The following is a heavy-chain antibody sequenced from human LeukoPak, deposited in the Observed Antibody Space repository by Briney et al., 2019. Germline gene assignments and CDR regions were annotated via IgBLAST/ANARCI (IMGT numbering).Heavy chain of an antibody. CDR2: ISSSSTI. CDR1: GFTFSSYS. CDR3: ARDPRKYGGQAPFDY. Sequence: GGSLRLSCAASGFTFSSYSMNWVRQAPGKGLEWVSYISSSSTIYYADSLKGRFTISRDNAKNSLYLQMNSLRAEDTAVYYCARDPRKYGGQAPFDYWGLGTVVTVSS. V-gene: IGHV3-48*04. J-gene: IGHJ4*02. D-gene: IGHD4/OR15-4a*01.